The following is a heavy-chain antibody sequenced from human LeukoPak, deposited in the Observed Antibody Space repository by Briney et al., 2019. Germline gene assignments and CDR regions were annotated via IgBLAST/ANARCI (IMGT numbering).Heavy chain of an antibody. Sequence: GESLKISCKGSGYSFTSYWIGWVRQMPGKGLEWMGIIYPGDSDTRYSPSFQGQVTISADKSISTAYLQWSSLKASDTAMYYCARAAIPAYYDFWSGYYNYYYYNMDVWGKGTTVTVSS. D-gene: IGHD3-3*01. CDR3: ARAAIPAYYDFWSGYYNYYYYNMDV. J-gene: IGHJ6*03. CDR1: GYSFTSYW. V-gene: IGHV5-51*01. CDR2: IYPGDSDT.